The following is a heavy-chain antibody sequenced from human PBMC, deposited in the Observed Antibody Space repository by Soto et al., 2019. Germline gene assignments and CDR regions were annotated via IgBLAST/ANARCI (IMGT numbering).Heavy chain of an antibody. CDR3: AQGGDIAAAGARDYSSYAMDV. CDR1: GYPFTNYD. Sequence: ASVKVSCKTSGYPFTNYDIHWVRQATGQGLEWMGWMHPDSSNTVYTQKFQGRVTMTRNTSISTTYMELSSLRSEDTAVYYCAQGGDIAAAGARDYSSYAMDVWGPGTTVTVFS. CDR2: MHPDSSNT. D-gene: IGHD6-13*01. J-gene: IGHJ6*02. V-gene: IGHV1-8*01.